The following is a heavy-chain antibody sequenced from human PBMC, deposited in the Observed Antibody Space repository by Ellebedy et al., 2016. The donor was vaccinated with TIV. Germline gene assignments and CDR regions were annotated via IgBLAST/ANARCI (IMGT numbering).Heavy chain of an antibody. J-gene: IGHJ4*02. Sequence: GGSLRLSCAASGFTFSSYWMSWVRQAPGKGLEWVASIRQDGDEKSYVDSVKGRFIISRDNAKNSLYLQMSSLRAEDTAAYYCARDGGYCSGGTCYLVYWGQGTLVTVSS. CDR3: ARDGGYCSGGTCYLVY. CDR1: GFTFSSYW. D-gene: IGHD2-15*01. V-gene: IGHV3-7*03. CDR2: IRQDGDEK.